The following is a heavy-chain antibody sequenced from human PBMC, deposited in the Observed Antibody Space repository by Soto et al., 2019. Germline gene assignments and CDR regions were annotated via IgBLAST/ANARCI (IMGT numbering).Heavy chain of an antibody. CDR2: TYYRSKWYN. CDR1: GDSVSSNSAA. Sequence: SQTLSLTCAISGDSVSSNSAAWNWIRQSPSRGLEWLGRTYYRSKWYNDYAVSVKSRITINPDTSKNQFSLQLNSVTPEDTAVYYCAKEPPSSSSWQTSTGAYYYYYYGMDVWGQGTTVTVSS. J-gene: IGHJ6*02. D-gene: IGHD6-13*01. CDR3: AKEPPSSSSWQTSTGAYYYYYYGMDV. V-gene: IGHV6-1*01.